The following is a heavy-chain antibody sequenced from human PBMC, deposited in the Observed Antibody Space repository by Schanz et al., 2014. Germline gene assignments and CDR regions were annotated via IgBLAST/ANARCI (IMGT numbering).Heavy chain of an antibody. J-gene: IGHJ4*02. Sequence: EVQLVESGGIVVRPGGSLRLSCAASGFTFDDYTMHWIRQPPGKGLEWVARIKSRIHGGTTDYAAPVKGRFTISRDDSKHTVYLQMDSLKTEDTALYYCTTAHYSSNYETLDYWGQGTLVTVSS. CDR3: TTAHYSSNYETLDY. CDR1: GFTFDDYT. CDR2: IKSRIHGGTT. D-gene: IGHD6-13*01. V-gene: IGHV3-15*01.